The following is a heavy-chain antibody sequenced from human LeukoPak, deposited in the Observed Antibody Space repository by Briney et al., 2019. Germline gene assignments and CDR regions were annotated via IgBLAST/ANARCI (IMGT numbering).Heavy chain of an antibody. D-gene: IGHD3-10*01. J-gene: IGHJ6*03. Sequence: ASVKVSCKASGYTFTSYDINWVRQATGQGLEWMGWMNLNSGNTAYAQKFQGRVTMTRNTSISTAYMELSSLRSEDTAVYYCARVYSWVRGVIDYYYYMDVWGKGTTVTISS. CDR3: ARVYSWVRGVIDYYYYMDV. V-gene: IGHV1-8*01. CDR1: GYTFTSYD. CDR2: MNLNSGNT.